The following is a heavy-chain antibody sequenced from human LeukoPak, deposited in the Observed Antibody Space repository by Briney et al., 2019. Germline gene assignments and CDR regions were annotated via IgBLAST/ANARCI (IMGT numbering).Heavy chain of an antibody. CDR1: GFTFSNFA. D-gene: IGHD3-3*01. J-gene: IGHJ4*02. CDR3: AKHAPTSEYYDFWNGYYAAFDY. V-gene: IGHV3-23*01. CDR2: ISGSGGST. Sequence: PGGSLRLSCAASGFTFSNFAMMWVRQAPGKGLEWVSAISGSGGSTYYADSVKGRFTISRDNSKNTLYLQMNSLRAEDTAVYYCAKHAPTSEYYDFWNGYYAAFDYWGQGTLVTVSS.